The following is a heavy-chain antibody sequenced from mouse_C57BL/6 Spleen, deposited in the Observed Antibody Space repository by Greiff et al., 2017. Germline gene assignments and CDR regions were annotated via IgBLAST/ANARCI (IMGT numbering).Heavy chain of an antibody. V-gene: IGHV1-55*01. CDR3: ARGETYYYGKD. CDR1: GYTFTSYW. J-gene: IGHJ2*01. D-gene: IGHD1-1*01. CDR2: IYPGSGST. Sequence: VQLQESGAELVKPGASVKMSCKASGYTFTSYWITWVKQRPGQGLEWIGDIYPGSGSTNYNEKFKSKATLTVDTSSSTAYMQLSSLTSEDSAVYYCARGETYYYGKDWGQGTTLTVSS.